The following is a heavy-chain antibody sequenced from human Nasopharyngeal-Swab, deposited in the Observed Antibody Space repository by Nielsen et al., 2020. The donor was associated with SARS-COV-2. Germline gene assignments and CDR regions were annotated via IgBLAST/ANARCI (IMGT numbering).Heavy chain of an antibody. V-gene: IGHV4-39*01. CDR1: GGSISSGSYY. J-gene: IGHJ4*02. Sequence: SETLSLTCTVSGGSISSGSYYWSWIRQPAGKGLEWIGSIYYSGSTYYNPSLKSRVTISVDTSKNQFSLKLSSVTAADTAVYYCARGDGYNAFDYWGQGTLVTVSS. CDR3: ARGDGYNAFDY. D-gene: IGHD5-24*01. CDR2: IYYSGST.